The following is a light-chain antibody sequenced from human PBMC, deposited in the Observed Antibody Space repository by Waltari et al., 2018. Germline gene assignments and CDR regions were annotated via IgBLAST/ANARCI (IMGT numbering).Light chain of an antibody. CDR3: LQYNNWWT. V-gene: IGKV3-15*01. J-gene: IGKJ1*01. CDR2: GAS. CDR1: QSVSSN. Sequence: EIVMTQSPATLSVSPGERATLSCRASQSVSSNLAWYQQKPGQAPRLLIHGASTRATGIPARFSGSGSGTEFTLTISSLQSEDVAVYYCLQYNNWWTFGQGTKVEIK.